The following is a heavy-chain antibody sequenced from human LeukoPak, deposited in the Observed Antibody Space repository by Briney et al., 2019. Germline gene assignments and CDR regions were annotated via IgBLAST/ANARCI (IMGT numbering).Heavy chain of an antibody. Sequence: PSGTLSLTCAVSGGSISSSNWWSWVRQPPGKGLEWIGEIYHSGSTNYNPSLKSRVTISVDTSKNQFSLKLSSVTAADTAVYYCARGKSPRITMIVVVNRGYYMDVWGKGTTVTVSS. CDR1: GGSISSSNW. J-gene: IGHJ6*03. CDR3: ARGKSPRITMIVVVNRGYYMDV. CDR2: IYHSGST. V-gene: IGHV4-4*02. D-gene: IGHD3-22*01.